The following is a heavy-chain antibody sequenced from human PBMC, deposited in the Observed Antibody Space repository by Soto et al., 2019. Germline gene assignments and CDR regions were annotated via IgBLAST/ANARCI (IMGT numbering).Heavy chain of an antibody. Sequence: EVQLLDSGGGLVQPGGSLRLSCAASGFAFSGYDMNWVRQAPGKGLEWVSTISDSAANTYYADSVKGRFTISRDNSKGTLYLQMNSLRAEDTAVYYCVKGPQVTGPGGVYWGQGTLVTVSS. D-gene: IGHD2-8*02. CDR2: ISDSAANT. CDR3: VKGPQVTGPGGVY. V-gene: IGHV3-23*01. CDR1: GFAFSGYD. J-gene: IGHJ4*02.